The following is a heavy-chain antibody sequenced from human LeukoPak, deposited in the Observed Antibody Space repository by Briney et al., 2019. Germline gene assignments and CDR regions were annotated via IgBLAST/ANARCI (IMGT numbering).Heavy chain of an antibody. CDR3: APQGIAVADY. Sequence: PGGSLRLSCAASGFTFSSYSMNWVRQAPGKGLEWVSSISSSGYIYYSDSVKGRFTISRDNAKNSLYLQMNSLRAEDTAVYYCAPQGIAVADYWGQGTLVTVSS. J-gene: IGHJ4*02. V-gene: IGHV3-21*01. CDR1: GFTFSSYS. CDR2: ISSSGYI. D-gene: IGHD6-19*01.